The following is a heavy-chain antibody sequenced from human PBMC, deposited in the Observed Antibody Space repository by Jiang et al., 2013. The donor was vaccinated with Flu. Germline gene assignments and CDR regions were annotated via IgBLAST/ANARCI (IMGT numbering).Heavy chain of an antibody. CDR2: ISAPGDAT. V-gene: IGHV3-23*01. D-gene: IGHD3-3*01. J-gene: IGHJ4*02. Sequence: VQLLESGGGLAQPGGSLRLSCVASGFSLSSFAMSWVRQAPRKGLEWVSGISAPGDATYYADSVKGRFTISRDTSKNTLFLQMSGLRAEGAAVYYCTKDYGRGFWSGYYPDYWGQGTLVTVSS. CDR1: GFSLSSFA. CDR3: TKDYGRGFWSGYYPDY.